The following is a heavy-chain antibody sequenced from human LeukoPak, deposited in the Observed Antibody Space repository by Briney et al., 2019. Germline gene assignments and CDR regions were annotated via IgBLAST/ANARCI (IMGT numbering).Heavy chain of an antibody. CDR3: AKNQWRIVVVPAAGNWFDP. D-gene: IGHD2-2*01. J-gene: IGHJ5*02. CDR2: ISGSGGST. Sequence: GGSLRLSCAASGFTFSSYAMSWVRQAPGKGLEWASAISGSGGSTYYADSVKGRFTISRDNSKNTLYLQMNSLRAEDTAVYYCAKNQWRIVVVPAAGNWFDPWGQGTLVTVSS. V-gene: IGHV3-23*01. CDR1: GFTFSSYA.